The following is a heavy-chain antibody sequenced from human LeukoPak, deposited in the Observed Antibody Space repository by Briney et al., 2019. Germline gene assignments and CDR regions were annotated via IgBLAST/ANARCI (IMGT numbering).Heavy chain of an antibody. CDR1: GGSISSYY. V-gene: IGHV4-4*07. Sequence: PSETLSLTCTVSGGSISSYYWSWMRQPAGEGLEWIGRIYTSGSTNYNPSLKSRVTMSVDTSKNQFSLKLSSVTAADTAVYYCARGGRGSGSYYMGEWGQGTLVTVSS. J-gene: IGHJ4*02. CDR2: IYTSGST. CDR3: ARGGRGSGSYYMGE. D-gene: IGHD3-10*01.